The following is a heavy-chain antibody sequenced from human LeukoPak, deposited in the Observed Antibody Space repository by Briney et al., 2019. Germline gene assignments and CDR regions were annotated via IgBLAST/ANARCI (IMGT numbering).Heavy chain of an antibody. CDR1: GFTFSSYS. V-gene: IGHV3-21*01. CDR2: ISSSSSYI. J-gene: IGHJ5*02. D-gene: IGHD2-2*01. Sequence: PGGSLRLSCAASGFTFSSYSMNWVRQAPGKGLEWVSSISSSSSYIYYADSVKGRFTISRDNAKNSLYLQMNSLRAEDTAVYYCARETDIVVVPAATFIDPRGQGTLVTVSS. CDR3: ARETDIVVVPAATFIDP.